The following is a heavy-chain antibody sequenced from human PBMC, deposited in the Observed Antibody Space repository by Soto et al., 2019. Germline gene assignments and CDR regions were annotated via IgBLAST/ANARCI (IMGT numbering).Heavy chain of an antibody. Sequence: SETLSLTCTVSGGSISSYYWSWIRQPPGKGLEWIGYIYYSGSTNYNPSLKSRVTISVDTPKNQFSLKLSSVTAADTAVYYCARVGIYSYYYYGMDVCGQGTTVTVSS. J-gene: IGHJ6*02. CDR3: ARVGIYSYYYYGMDV. CDR1: GGSISSYY. CDR2: IYYSGST. V-gene: IGHV4-59*01. D-gene: IGHD5-12*01.